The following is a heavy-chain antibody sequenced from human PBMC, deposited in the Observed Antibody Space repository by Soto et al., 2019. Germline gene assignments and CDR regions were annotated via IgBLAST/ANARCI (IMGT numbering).Heavy chain of an antibody. CDR1: GFTFSSYA. CDR3: ARDKPGYCSSTSCPGYYGMDV. J-gene: IGHJ6*02. D-gene: IGHD2-2*03. V-gene: IGHV3-30-3*01. Sequence: QVQLVESGGGVVQPGRSLRLSCAASGFTFSSYAMHWVRQAPGKGLEWVAVISYDGSNKYYADSVKGRFTISRDNSKNTLYLQMNSLRAEDTAVYYCARDKPGYCSSTSCPGYYGMDVWGQGTTVTVSS. CDR2: ISYDGSNK.